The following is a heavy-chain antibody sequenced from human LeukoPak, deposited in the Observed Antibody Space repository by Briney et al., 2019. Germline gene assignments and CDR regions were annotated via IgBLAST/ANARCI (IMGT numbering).Heavy chain of an antibody. V-gene: IGHV1-69*13. CDR3: AREHPSGLRLNWFDP. Sequence: SVKVSCKASGGTFSSYAISWVRQAPGQGLEWMGGIIPIFGTANYAQKFQGRVTITADESSSTAYMELSSLRFEDTAVYYCAREHPSGLRLNWFDPWGQGTLVTVSS. J-gene: IGHJ5*02. CDR2: IIPIFGTA. D-gene: IGHD4-17*01. CDR1: GGTFSSYA.